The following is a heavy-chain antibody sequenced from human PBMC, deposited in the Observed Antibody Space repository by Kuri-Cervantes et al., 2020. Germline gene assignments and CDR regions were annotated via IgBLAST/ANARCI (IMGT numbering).Heavy chain of an antibody. D-gene: IGHD6-25*01. CDR1: GGSFSGYY. CDR2: INHSGST. Sequence: SETLSLTCAVSGGSFSGYYWSWIRQPPGKGLEWIGEINHSGSTNYNPSLKSRVTISVDTSKNQFSLKLSSVTAADTAVYYCARGRGSGWTDFDYWGQGTLVTVSS. CDR3: ARGRGSGWTDFDY. J-gene: IGHJ4*02. V-gene: IGHV4-34*01.